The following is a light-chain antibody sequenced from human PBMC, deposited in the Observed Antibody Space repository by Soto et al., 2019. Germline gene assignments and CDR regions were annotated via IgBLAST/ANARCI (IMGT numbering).Light chain of an antibody. V-gene: IGLV3-21*02. CDR2: DDS. Sequence: SYELTQPPSVSVAPGQTARITCGGNNIGSKSVHWYQQKTGQAPVLVVYDDSDRPSAIPERFSGSNSGNTATLTISRVEAGDEADYYCQVWDSSSDHVVFGGGTKLTVL. CDR3: QVWDSSSDHVV. CDR1: NIGSKS. J-gene: IGLJ2*01.